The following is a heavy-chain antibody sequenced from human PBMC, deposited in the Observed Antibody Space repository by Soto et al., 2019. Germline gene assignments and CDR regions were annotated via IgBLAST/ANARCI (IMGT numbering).Heavy chain of an antibody. D-gene: IGHD2-21*02. J-gene: IGHJ1*01. V-gene: IGHV4-39*01. Sequence: SETLSLTCSVSGASIDSSAYYWAWIRQPPGKGLEWIGSIFYSGTAYYSPSLAGRVTMSVDTSKNQFSVNLNSVTAADTAVYFCGRPGGDFLHPSAYWGPGTLVPVSS. CDR1: GASIDSSAYY. CDR2: IFYSGTA. CDR3: GRPGGDFLHPSAY.